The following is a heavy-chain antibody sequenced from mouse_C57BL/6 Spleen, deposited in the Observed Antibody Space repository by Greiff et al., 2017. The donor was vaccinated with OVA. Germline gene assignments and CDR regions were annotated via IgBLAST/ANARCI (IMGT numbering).Heavy chain of an antibody. CDR1: GYSITSGYY. CDR2: ISYGGSN. J-gene: IGHJ4*01. Sequence: EVQLVESGPGLVKPSQSLSLTCSVTGYSITSGYYWNWIRQFPGNKLEWMGYISYGGSNNYNPSLKNRISITRDTSKNQFFLKLNSVTTEDTATYYCARVGSYYYAMDYWGQGTSGTVSS. V-gene: IGHV3-6*01. CDR3: ARVGSYYYAMDY.